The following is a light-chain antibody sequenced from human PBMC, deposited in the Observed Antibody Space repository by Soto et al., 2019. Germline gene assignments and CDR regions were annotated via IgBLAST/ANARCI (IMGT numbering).Light chain of an antibody. CDR2: EVT. Sequence: QSALTQPAYVSGSPGQSITISCTGTSSDVGAYNYVSWYQHHPGKAPKLMIYEVTNRPSGVSNRFSGSKSGNTASLTISGLQAEDEADYYCNPYTTNSTTVLGTGTDVTGL. CDR3: NPYTTNSTTV. V-gene: IGLV2-14*01. CDR1: SSDVGAYNY. J-gene: IGLJ1*01.